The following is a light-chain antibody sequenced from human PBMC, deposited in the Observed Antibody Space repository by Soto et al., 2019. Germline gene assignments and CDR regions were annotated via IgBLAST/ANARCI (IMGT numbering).Light chain of an antibody. J-gene: IGKJ5*01. V-gene: IGKV3-20*01. Sequence: ESVLTQSPCTLYLSPGERASLSCRASQSVRSSYLAWYQQRPGQAPRLLIYGASTRATGIPDRFSGSGSGTDFTLTISRLEPEDFVVYYCHQYGSSAITFGQGTRLEIK. CDR2: GAS. CDR1: QSVRSSY. CDR3: HQYGSSAIT.